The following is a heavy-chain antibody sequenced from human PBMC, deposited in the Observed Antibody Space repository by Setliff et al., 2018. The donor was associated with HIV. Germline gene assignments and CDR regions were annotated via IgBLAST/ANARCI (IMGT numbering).Heavy chain of an antibody. J-gene: IGHJ4*02. D-gene: IGHD6-13*01. CDR2: INHRGST. Sequence: PSETLSLTCTVSGGSISSYYWSWIRQPAGKGLEWIGEINHRGSTNYNPSLKSRVTVSVDTSKNQFSLKLGSVTAADTAVYYCARESPSSSWFYFDFWGQGTLVTVS. CDR3: ARESPSSSWFYFDF. CDR1: GGSISSYY. V-gene: IGHV4-34*01.